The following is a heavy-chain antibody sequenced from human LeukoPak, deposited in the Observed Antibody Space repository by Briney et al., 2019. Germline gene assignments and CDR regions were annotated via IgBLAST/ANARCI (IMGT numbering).Heavy chain of an antibody. D-gene: IGHD6-6*01. J-gene: IGHJ6*03. CDR1: GFTFGSYE. Sequence: GGSLRLSCVASGFTFGSYEMNWVRQAPGKGLEWVSYISSSGSTIYYADSVKGRFTISRDNAKNSLYLQMNSLRAEDTAVYYCARDRYSSSPYYYYYYMDVWGKGTTVTVS. CDR2: ISSSGSTI. CDR3: ARDRYSSSPYYYYYYMDV. V-gene: IGHV3-48*03.